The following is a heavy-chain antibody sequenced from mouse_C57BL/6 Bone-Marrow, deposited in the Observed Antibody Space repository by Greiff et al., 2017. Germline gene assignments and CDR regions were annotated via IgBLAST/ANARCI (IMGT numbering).Heavy chain of an antibody. CDR2: IDPSDSET. Sequence: QVQLQQPGAELVRPGSSVKLSCKASGYTFTSYWMHWVKQRPIQGLEWIGNIDPSDSETHYNQKFRDKATLTVDKSSSTAYMQLSSLTSEDSAVYYYARGIYYGYGCAYWGQGTLVTVSA. J-gene: IGHJ3*01. D-gene: IGHD2-2*01. CDR3: ARGIYYGYGCAY. V-gene: IGHV1-52*01. CDR1: GYTFTSYW.